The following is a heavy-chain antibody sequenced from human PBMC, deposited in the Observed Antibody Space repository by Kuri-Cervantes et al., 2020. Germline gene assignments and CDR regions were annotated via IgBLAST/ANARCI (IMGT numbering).Heavy chain of an antibody. J-gene: IGHJ4*02. V-gene: IGHV3-23*01. CDR1: GFTFSSYA. CDR3: ARVKVDFWSGYYSDY. D-gene: IGHD3-3*01. Sequence: GESLKIPCAASGFTFSSYAVSWVRPAPGKGLEWVSAISGSGGSTYYADSVKGRFTISRDNSKNTLYLQMNSLRPEDTAVYYCARVKVDFWSGYYSDYWGQGTPVTVSS. CDR2: ISGSGGST.